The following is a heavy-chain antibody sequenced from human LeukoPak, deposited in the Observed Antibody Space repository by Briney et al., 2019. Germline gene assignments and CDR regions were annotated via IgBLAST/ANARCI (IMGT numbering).Heavy chain of an antibody. Sequence: ASVKVSCKASGYTFTSYDINWVRQATGQGLEWMGWMNPNSGNTGYAQKFQGRVTMTRNTSISTAYMELSSLRSEDTAVYYCARVVGLTPAAIYYYYMDVWGKGTTVTVSS. CDR2: MNPNSGNT. V-gene: IGHV1-8*01. CDR1: GYTFTSYD. J-gene: IGHJ6*03. CDR3: ARVVGLTPAAIYYYYMDV. D-gene: IGHD2-2*01.